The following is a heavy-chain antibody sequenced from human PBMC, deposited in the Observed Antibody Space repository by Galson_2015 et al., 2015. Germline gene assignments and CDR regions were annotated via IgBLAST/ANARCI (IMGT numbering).Heavy chain of an antibody. D-gene: IGHD2-8*01. CDR1: GYSFTSYH. V-gene: IGHV1-46*01. J-gene: IGHJ4*02. Sequence: SVKVSCKASGYSFTSYHVHWVRQAPGQGLEWMGIINPNDGATSYAQKFQGRVTMTRDTSTSTVYMELSSLRSEDTAMYYCARELMGGTNFDYWGLGTLVTVSS. CDR3: ARELMGGTNFDY. CDR2: INPNDGAT.